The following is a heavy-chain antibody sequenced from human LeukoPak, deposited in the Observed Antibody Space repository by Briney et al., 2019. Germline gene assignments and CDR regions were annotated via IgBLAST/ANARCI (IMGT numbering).Heavy chain of an antibody. V-gene: IGHV4-59*01. CDR1: GGSFSGYY. J-gene: IGHJ4*02. CDR2: IYYSGSN. Sequence: SETLSLTCAVYGGSFSGYYWSWIRQPPGKGLEWIGYIYYSGSNNYNPSLKSRVTISVETSKNEFSLKLRSVTAADTAVYYCARVTGYRIEDYFDYWGQGTLVTVSS. CDR3: ARVTGYRIEDYFDY. D-gene: IGHD6-13*01.